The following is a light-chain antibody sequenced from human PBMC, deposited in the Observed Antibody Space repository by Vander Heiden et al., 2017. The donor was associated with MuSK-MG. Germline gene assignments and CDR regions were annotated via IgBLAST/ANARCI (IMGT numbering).Light chain of an antibody. V-gene: IGKV1-33*01. CDR3: QQYDNLPIT. CDR2: AAS. Sequence: DIQMTQSPSSLSASVGDRVTLTCQASQDINYYLNWYQQKAGKAPNLLIYAASNLQTGVPARFSGSRSGTNFTCTISSLQPEDMATYFCQQYDNLPITFGQGTRLEIK. CDR1: QDINYY. J-gene: IGKJ5*01.